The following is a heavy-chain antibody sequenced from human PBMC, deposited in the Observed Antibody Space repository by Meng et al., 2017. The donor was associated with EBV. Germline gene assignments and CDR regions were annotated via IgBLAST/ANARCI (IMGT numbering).Heavy chain of an antibody. J-gene: IGHJ4*02. V-gene: IGHV1-2*06. CDR2: INPNSGGT. D-gene: IGHD6-19*01. CDR1: GYTFTGYY. Sequence: QVQLVQFGAGVEKPGASVKVSCKASGYTFTGYYMHWVRQAPGQGLEWMGRINPNSGGTNYAQKFQGRVTMTRDTSISTAYMELSRLRSDDTAVYYCARVGIAVAGAGDYWGQGTLVTVSS. CDR3: ARVGIAVAGAGDY.